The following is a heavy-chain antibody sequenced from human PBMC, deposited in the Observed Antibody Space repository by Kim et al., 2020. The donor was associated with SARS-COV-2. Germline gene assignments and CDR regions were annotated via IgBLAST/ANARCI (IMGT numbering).Heavy chain of an antibody. CDR3: TNRRGY. V-gene: IGHV3-15*01. CDR2: TDGGTT. J-gene: IGHJ4*02. Sequence: TDGGTTDYAAPVKGRFTISRDDSKNTLYLQMNSLKTEDTAVYYCTNRRGYWGQGTLVTVSS.